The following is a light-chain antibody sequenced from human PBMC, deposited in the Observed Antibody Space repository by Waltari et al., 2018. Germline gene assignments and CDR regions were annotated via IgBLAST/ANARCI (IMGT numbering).Light chain of an antibody. V-gene: IGKV4-1*01. J-gene: IGKJ3*01. CDR1: QSVLYSSNNKNY. CDR3: QQYYSTLIFT. CDR2: WAS. Sequence: DIVMTQSPDSLAVSLGERATINCKSSQSVLYSSNNKNYLAWYQQKPGQPPKLLIYWASTREAGVPDRFSGSGSGTDVTLTISSLQAEDVAVYYCQQYYSTLIFTFGPGTKVDIK.